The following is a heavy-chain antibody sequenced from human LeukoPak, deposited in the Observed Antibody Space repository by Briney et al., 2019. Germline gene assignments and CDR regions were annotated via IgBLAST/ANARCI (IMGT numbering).Heavy chain of an antibody. V-gene: IGHV3-30*02. CDR1: GFTFNSYG. CDR2: IRYDGSNK. CDR3: VKAGGSGWHPFDY. Sequence: PGGSLRLSCAASGFTFNSYGMHWVRQPPGKGLEWVTFIRYDGSNKYYADSVKGRFTFSRDNSKNTLYLQMNSLRAEDTAVYYCVKAGGSGWHPFDYWGQGTLVTVSS. J-gene: IGHJ4*02. D-gene: IGHD6-19*01.